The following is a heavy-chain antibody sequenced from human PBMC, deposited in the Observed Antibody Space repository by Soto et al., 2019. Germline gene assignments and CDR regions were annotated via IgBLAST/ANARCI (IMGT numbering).Heavy chain of an antibody. CDR3: VKVQRSMIVVALDAFDV. J-gene: IGHJ3*01. Sequence: EVQLLESGGGLVQPGGSLRLSCAASGFTFSSYAMKWVRQAPGKGLEWVSGISGNGGRTYYADSVKGRFTISRDNSKNMGYLQMNSLRAEDTAKYYCVKVQRSMIVVALDAFDVWGQGAMVTVSS. CDR2: ISGNGGRT. D-gene: IGHD3-22*01. CDR1: GFTFSSYA. V-gene: IGHV3-23*01.